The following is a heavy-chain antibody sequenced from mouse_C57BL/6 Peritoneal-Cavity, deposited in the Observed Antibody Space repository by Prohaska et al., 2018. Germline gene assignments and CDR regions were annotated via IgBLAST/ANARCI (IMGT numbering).Heavy chain of an antibody. CDR3: SRKGTMVTTSFFDY. CDR2: INPSNGGT. V-gene: IGHV1-26*01. Sequence: EVQLQQSGPELVKPGASVKISCKASGYTFTDYYMNWVKQSHGKSLEWNGDINPSNGGTSYNQNVKGKATLTVDKSSSTDYMELRSLTSEGSAVYYCSRKGTMVTTSFFDYWGQGTTVTVSS. J-gene: IGHJ2*01. D-gene: IGHD2-2*01. CDR1: GYTFTDYY.